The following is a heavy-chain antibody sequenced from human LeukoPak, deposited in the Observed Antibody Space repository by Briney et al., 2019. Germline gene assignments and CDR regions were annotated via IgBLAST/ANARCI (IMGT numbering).Heavy chain of an antibody. CDR3: ARLEYYYDSSGSDI. CDR2: IYYSGST. V-gene: IGHV4-59*08. CDR1: GGSISSYY. D-gene: IGHD3-22*01. Sequence: SETLSLTCTVSGGSISSYYWSWIGQPPGKGLEWIWYIYYSGSTNYNPSLKSRVTISVDTSMNQFSLKLSSVTAADTAVYYCARLEYYYDSSGSDIWGQGTMVTVSS. J-gene: IGHJ3*02.